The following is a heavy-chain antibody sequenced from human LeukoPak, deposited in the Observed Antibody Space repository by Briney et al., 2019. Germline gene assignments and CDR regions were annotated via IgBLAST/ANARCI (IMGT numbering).Heavy chain of an antibody. CDR1: GFTFGDYA. J-gene: IGHJ4*02. CDR2: IRSKGYGGTT. V-gene: IGHV3-49*04. CDR3: TRGAYYYDSSGYPRFDY. D-gene: IGHD3-22*01. Sequence: GGSLRLSCTASGFTFGDYAMSWVRQAPGKGLEWVGFIRSKGYGGTTEYAASVKGRFTISRDDSKTIAYLQMNSLKTEDTAVYYCTRGAYYYDSSGYPRFDYWGPGTLVTVSS.